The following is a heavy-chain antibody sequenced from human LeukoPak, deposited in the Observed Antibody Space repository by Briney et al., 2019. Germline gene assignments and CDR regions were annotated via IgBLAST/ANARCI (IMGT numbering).Heavy chain of an antibody. CDR1: GVTVSSIY. Sequence: GGSLRLSCAASGVTVSSIYMSWVRQTPGKGLEWVSVIYSVGTTHYADPVKGRFNIARDNSKNTLYLQMSSLRVEDTAVYYCAGAAASTYYYHGLNIWGQGTMVTVSS. V-gene: IGHV3-66*01. J-gene: IGHJ6*02. CDR2: IYSVGTT. D-gene: IGHD2-15*01. CDR3: AGAAASTYYYHGLNI.